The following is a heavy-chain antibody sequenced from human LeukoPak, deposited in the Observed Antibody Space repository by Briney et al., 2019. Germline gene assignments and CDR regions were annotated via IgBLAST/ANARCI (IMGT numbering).Heavy chain of an antibody. CDR3: ASGGGAVARNVFDI. Sequence: GASVKVSCKASGGTFSSYAISWVRQAPGQGLEWMGRIIPILGIANYAQKFQGRVTITADKSTSTAYMELSSLRSEDTAVYYCASGGGAVARNVFDIWGQGTMVTVSS. D-gene: IGHD6-13*01. J-gene: IGHJ3*02. CDR1: GGTFSSYA. CDR2: IIPILGIA. V-gene: IGHV1-69*04.